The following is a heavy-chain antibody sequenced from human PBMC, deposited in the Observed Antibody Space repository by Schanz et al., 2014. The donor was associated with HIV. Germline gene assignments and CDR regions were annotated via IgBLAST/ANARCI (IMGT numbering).Heavy chain of an antibody. CDR2: IWYDGSNK. V-gene: IGHV3-33*08. CDR3: VRDQGTTWISGGNWFDP. J-gene: IGHJ5*02. CDR1: GFTFSTCG. D-gene: IGHD1-1*01. Sequence: QVQLVESGGGVVQPGRSLRLSCAASGFTFSTCGMHWVRQAPGKGLECVAFIWYDGSNKYYADSVKGRFTVSRDNSKNTNTLYLQMNSLRAEDTAVYYCVRDQGTTWISGGNWFDPWGQGTLVTVSS.